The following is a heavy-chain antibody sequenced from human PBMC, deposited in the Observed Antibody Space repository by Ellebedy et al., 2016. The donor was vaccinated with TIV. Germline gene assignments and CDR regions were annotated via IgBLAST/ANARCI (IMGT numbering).Heavy chain of an antibody. J-gene: IGHJ6*02. V-gene: IGHV3-33*01. D-gene: IGHD3-10*01. CDR3: ARDRGTDYYYYGMDV. CDR2: IWYEGSNK. Sequence: GESLKISCAASGFTFNSHGMHWVRQAPGKGLEWVTVIWYEGSNKHYADSVKGRFTISRNNSKNTLYLQMNSLRAEDTAVYYCARDRGTDYYYYGMDVWGQGTTVTVSS. CDR1: GFTFNSHG.